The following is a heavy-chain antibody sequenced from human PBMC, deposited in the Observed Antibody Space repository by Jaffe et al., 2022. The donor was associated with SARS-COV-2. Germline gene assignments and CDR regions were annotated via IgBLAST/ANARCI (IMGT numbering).Heavy chain of an antibody. V-gene: IGHV3-66*02. Sequence: EVQLVESGGGLVQPGGSLRLSCAASGFTVSSNYMSWVRQAPGKGLEWVSVIYSGGSTYYADSVKGRFTISRDNSKNTLYLQMNSLRAEDTAVYYCARAPTMVIYYYYGMDVWGQGTTVTVSS. CDR2: IYSGGST. J-gene: IGHJ6*02. CDR1: GFTVSSNY. D-gene: IGHD3-10*01. CDR3: ARAPTMVIYYYYGMDV.